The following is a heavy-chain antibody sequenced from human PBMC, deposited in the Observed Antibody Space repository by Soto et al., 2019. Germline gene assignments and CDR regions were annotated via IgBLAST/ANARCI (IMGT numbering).Heavy chain of an antibody. D-gene: IGHD3-9*01. CDR1: GGSISGHY. CDR3: AKFKLAYDILTGYGNDDY. V-gene: IGHV4-59*11. Sequence: PSETLSLTCTVSGGSISGHYWSWIRQPPGKALEWIGYIYYSGNTKYNPSPTSRVTISVDTSKNQFSLKLTSVTAADTAVYYCAKFKLAYDILTGYGNDDYWGQGTLVTVSS. CDR2: IYYSGNT. J-gene: IGHJ4*02.